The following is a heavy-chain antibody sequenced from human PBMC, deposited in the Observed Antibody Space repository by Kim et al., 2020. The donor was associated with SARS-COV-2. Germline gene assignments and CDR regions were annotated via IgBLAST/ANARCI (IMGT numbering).Heavy chain of an antibody. CDR1: GGSFSDDH. Sequence: SETLSLTCAVYGGSFSDDHWSWIRRTPGKGLEWIGEINHSGRTNYNPSLRSRVTMSIDTSTKQISLIMTSVTAADTAVYFCARTPPSVWFGTWGVFDVWG. D-gene: IGHD3-10*01. V-gene: IGHV4-34*01. CDR3: ARTPPSVWFGTWGVFDV. CDR2: INHSGRT. J-gene: IGHJ3*01.